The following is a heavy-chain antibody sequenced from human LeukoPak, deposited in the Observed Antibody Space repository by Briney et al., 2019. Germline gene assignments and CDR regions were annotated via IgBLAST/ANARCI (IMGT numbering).Heavy chain of an antibody. CDR2: TYYSGST. Sequence: PSETLSLTCTVYGGSISSSSYYWGWILQPPGKGLEWIGSTYYSGSTYYNPSLKSRVTISVDTSKNQFSLKLSSVTAADTAVYYCARQGSGRVNWFDPWGQGTLVTVSS. D-gene: IGHD1-26*01. V-gene: IGHV4-39*01. CDR3: ARQGSGRVNWFDP. J-gene: IGHJ5*02. CDR1: GGSISSSSYY.